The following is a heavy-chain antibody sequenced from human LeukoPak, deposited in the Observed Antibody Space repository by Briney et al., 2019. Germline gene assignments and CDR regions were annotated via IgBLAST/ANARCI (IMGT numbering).Heavy chain of an antibody. Sequence: GESLKISCKGSGYSFTSYWIGWVRQMPGKGLDWMGIIYPGDSDTRYGPSFQGQVTISADKSISTAYLQWSSLKASDTAMYYCARQHRGSGWYSDYWGQGTLVTVSS. J-gene: IGHJ4*02. CDR2: IYPGDSDT. D-gene: IGHD6-19*01. V-gene: IGHV5-51*01. CDR1: GYSFTSYW. CDR3: ARQHRGSGWYSDY.